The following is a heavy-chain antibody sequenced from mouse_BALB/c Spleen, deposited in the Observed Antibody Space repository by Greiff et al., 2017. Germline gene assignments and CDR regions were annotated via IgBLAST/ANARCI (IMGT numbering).Heavy chain of an antibody. CDR3: ARSYYRYENWFAY. D-gene: IGHD2-14*01. CDR2: IDPYNGGT. CDR1: GYSFTGYN. J-gene: IGHJ3*01. Sequence: EVQLQQSGPELGKPGASVKISCKASGYSFTGYNMYWVKQSHRKSLEWIGYIDPYNGGTSYNQKSKGKATLTVDKSSSTAYMHLNSLTSEDSAIYYCARSYYRYENWFAYWGQGTLVTVSA. V-gene: IGHV1S135*01.